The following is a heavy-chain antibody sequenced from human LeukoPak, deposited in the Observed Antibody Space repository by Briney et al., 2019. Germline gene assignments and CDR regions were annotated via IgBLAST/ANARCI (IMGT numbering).Heavy chain of an antibody. CDR2: IWYDGSNK. CDR3: ARVWGSSGLDY. V-gene: IGHV3-33*01. D-gene: IGHD6-19*01. J-gene: IGHJ4*02. CDR1: GFTFSSYG. Sequence: PGRSLRLSCAASGFTFSSYGMHWVRQAPGKGLEWAAVIWYDGSNKYYADSVKGRFTISRDNSKNTLYLQMNSLRAEDTAVYYCARVWGSSGLDYWGQGTLVTVSS.